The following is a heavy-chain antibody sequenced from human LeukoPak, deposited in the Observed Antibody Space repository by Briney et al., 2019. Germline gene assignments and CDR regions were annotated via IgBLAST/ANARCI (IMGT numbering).Heavy chain of an antibody. CDR2: INPSGGST. CDR1: GYTFTSYG. CDR3: ARDQGDGYNPLDFIDY. D-gene: IGHD5-24*01. J-gene: IGHJ4*02. V-gene: IGHV1-46*01. Sequence: ASVKVSCKASGYTFTSYGISWVRQAPGQGLEWMGIINPSGGSTSYAQKFQGRVTMTRDMSTSTVYMELSSLRSEDTAVYYCARDQGDGYNPLDFIDYWGQGTLVTVSS.